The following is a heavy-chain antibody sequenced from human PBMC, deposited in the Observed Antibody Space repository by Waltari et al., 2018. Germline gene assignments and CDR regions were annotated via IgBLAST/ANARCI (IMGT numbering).Heavy chain of an antibody. D-gene: IGHD2-15*01. Sequence: WSWVRQSRGKGLEGIGQVHQSGRSNYNPSLESRVTVSMDTSKNQFSLKMTSVTAADTAIYYCASDRGRGLYLDSWGQGTLVTVSP. CDR3: ASDRGRGLYLDS. J-gene: IGHJ4*02. V-gene: IGHV4-4*02. CDR2: VHQSGRS.